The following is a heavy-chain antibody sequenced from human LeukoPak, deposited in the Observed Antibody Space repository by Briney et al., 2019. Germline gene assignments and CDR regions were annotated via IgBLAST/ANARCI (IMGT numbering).Heavy chain of an antibody. V-gene: IGHV3-74*01. D-gene: IGHD3-22*01. Sequence: GGSLRLSCAASGFTFSSYWMHWVRQAPGKGLVWVSRINSDGSSTSNADSVKGRFTISRDNAKNTLYLQMNSLRAEDTAVYYCAREGYYDSSGSDYWGQGTLVTVSS. CDR2: INSDGSST. J-gene: IGHJ4*02. CDR3: AREGYYDSSGSDY. CDR1: GFTFSSYW.